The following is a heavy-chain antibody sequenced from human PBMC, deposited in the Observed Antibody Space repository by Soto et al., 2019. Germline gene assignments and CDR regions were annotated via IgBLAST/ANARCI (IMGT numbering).Heavy chain of an antibody. V-gene: IGHV3-30-3*01. CDR1: GFTFSSYA. D-gene: IGHD6-19*01. CDR2: ISYDGSNK. Sequence: PGGSLRLSCAASGFTFSSYAMHWVRQAPGKGLEWVAVISYDGSNKYYADSVKGRFTISRDNSKNTLYLQMNSLRAEDTAVYYCARGPDRWLPSYYYGMDVWGQGTTVIVSS. J-gene: IGHJ6*02. CDR3: ARGPDRWLPSYYYGMDV.